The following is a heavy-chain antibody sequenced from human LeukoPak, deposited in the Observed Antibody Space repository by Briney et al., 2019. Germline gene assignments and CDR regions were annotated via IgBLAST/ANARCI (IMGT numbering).Heavy chain of an antibody. CDR2: IHVNGET. J-gene: IGHJ5*02. V-gene: IGHV4-4*09. Sequence: SETLSLTCTVSGGSLSGYYWSWFRQPPGKGLEWIGYIHVNGETEYNPSLQSRIITSVDTSRNQVSLNLSSVTAADTAVYYCARTRFYLNWFDPWSQGTLVTVSS. CDR1: GGSLSGYY. CDR3: ARTRFYLNWFDP.